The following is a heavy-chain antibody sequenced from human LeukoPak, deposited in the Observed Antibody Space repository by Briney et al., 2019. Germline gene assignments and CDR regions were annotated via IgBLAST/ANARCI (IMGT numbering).Heavy chain of an antibody. CDR2: INHSGST. J-gene: IGHJ6*03. CDR1: GGSFSGYY. D-gene: IGHD6-13*01. Sequence: SETLSLTCAVYGGSFSGYYWSRIRQPPGKGLEWIGEINHSGSTNYDPSLKSRVTISVDTSKNQFSLKLSSVTAADTAVYYCARHKAGSYYYYYMDVWGKGTTVTVSS. V-gene: IGHV4-34*01. CDR3: ARHKAGSYYYYYMDV.